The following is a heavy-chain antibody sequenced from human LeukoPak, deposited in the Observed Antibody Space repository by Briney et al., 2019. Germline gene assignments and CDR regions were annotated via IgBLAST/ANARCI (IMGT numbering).Heavy chain of an antibody. V-gene: IGHV3-30*02. CDR3: AKDKLWGEDYFDY. D-gene: IGHD3-16*01. CDR2: IRYDAITQ. Sequence: GGSLRLSCAASGFTFSNYGMHWVRQAPGKGLKWVAFIRYDAITQYYSDSVKGRFTISRDNSKNTLYLQMNSLRAEDTAIYYRAKDKLWGEDYFDYWGQGTLVTVSS. J-gene: IGHJ4*02. CDR1: GFTFSNYG.